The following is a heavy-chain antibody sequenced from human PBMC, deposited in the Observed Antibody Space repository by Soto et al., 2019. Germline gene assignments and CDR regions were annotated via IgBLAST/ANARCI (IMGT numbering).Heavy chain of an antibody. D-gene: IGHD2-8*01. CDR1: GGSISNFY. CDR2: ISYSGNT. CDR3: ARAPMVLSRSYFDS. V-gene: IGHV4-59*01. J-gene: IGHJ4*02. Sequence: SLTCTVSGGSISNFYWSWIRQPPGKGLEWIGYISYSGNTNYNPSLKSRVSTSVDTSKNQLSLNLTSVTAADTAVYYCARAPMVLSRSYFDSWGQGTPVTVSS.